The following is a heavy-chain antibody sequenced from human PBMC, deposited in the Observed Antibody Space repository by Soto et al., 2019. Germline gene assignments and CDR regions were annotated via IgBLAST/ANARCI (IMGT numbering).Heavy chain of an antibody. CDR2: ISYDGSNK. Sequence: GGSLRLSCAASGFTFSSYAMHWVRQAPGKGLEWVAVISYDGSNKYYADSVKGRFTISRDNSKNTLYLQMNSLRAEDTAVYYCARDYGDYSYYGMDVWGQGTTVTVS. CDR1: GFTFSSYA. V-gene: IGHV3-30-3*01. CDR3: ARDYGDYSYYGMDV. J-gene: IGHJ6*02. D-gene: IGHD4-17*01.